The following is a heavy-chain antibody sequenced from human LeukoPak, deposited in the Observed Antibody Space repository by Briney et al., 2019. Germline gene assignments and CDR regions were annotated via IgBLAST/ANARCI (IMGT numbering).Heavy chain of an antibody. CDR3: ARRLPAAGDYFDY. Sequence: GGSLRLSCAGSGFTFSNYNMNWVRQTPGKGLEWVSSISSGSSSIYYADSVKGRFTISRDKAKNSLYLQMINLRAEDTAVYYCARRLPAAGDYFDYWGQGTLVTVSS. CDR2: ISSGSSSI. V-gene: IGHV3-21*01. J-gene: IGHJ4*02. D-gene: IGHD2-2*01. CDR1: GFTFSNYN.